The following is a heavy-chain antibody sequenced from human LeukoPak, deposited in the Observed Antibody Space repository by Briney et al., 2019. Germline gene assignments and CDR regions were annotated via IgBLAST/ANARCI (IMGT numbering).Heavy chain of an antibody. D-gene: IGHD2-2*01. CDR1: GFTFSDYA. CDR2: FSDNGGYT. CDR3: AKFRNPGADCIDTSCYGGFDS. Sequence: GGSLRLSCRAPGFTFSDYAMSWVRQAPGKGLEWVSGFSDNGGYTYYADSVKGRFTISRDNSKNTLFMQMNSLRAEDTAIYYCAKFRNPGADCIDTSCYGGFDSWGQGTLVTVSS. J-gene: IGHJ4*02. V-gene: IGHV3-23*01.